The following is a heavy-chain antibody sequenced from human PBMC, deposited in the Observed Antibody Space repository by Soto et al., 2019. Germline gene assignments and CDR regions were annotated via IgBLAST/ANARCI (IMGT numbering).Heavy chain of an antibody. V-gene: IGHV1-2*02. CDR1: GYTFTGYY. CDR2: INPNSGGT. Sequence: ASVKVSCKASGYTFTGYYMHWVRQAPGQGLEWMGWINPNSGGTNYAQKFQGRVTMTRDTSISTAYMELSRLRSDDTAVYYCARGVVVPATIEPIHYYYFDYWGQGTLVTVSS. CDR3: ARGVVVPATIEPIHYYYFDY. J-gene: IGHJ4*02. D-gene: IGHD2-2*02.